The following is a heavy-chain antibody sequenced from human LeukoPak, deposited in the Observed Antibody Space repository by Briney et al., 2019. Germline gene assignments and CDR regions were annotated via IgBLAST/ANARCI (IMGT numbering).Heavy chain of an antibody. D-gene: IGHD3-22*01. CDR3: ARHRFTYYFESSGYHYGHEGFDY. J-gene: IGHJ4*02. CDR1: GASFSDYY. CDR2: IHHSGNT. Sequence: PSETLSLTCAVYGASFSDYYWSFIRQPPGKGLEWIGEIHHSGNTNYNPSLKSRVTISVDTSKNQFSLKLSSVTAADTAVYYCARHRFTYYFESSGYHYGHEGFDYWGQGTLVTVSS. V-gene: IGHV4-34*01.